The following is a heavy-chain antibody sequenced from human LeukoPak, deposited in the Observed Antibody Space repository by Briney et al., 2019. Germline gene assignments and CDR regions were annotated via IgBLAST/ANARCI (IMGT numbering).Heavy chain of an antibody. CDR3: ARDKIVGATYFDY. J-gene: IGHJ4*02. CDR1: GFPFSSYA. Sequence: GGTLRLSCAASGFPFSSYAMSWVRQAPGKGLEWVANIKQDGSEKYYVDSVKGRFTISRDNAKNSLYLQMNSLRAEDTAVYYCARDKIVGATYFDYWGQGTLVTVSS. CDR2: IKQDGSEK. V-gene: IGHV3-7*01. D-gene: IGHD1-26*01.